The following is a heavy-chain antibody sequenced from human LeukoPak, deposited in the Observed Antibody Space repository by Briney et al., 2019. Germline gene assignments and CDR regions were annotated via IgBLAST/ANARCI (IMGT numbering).Heavy chain of an antibody. Sequence: SVKVSCKASGGTFSSYAISWVRQAPGQGLEWMGGIIPIFGTANYAQKFQGRVTITADESTSTAYMELSSLRSEDTAVYYCARRRPFTMVRGVITTGYLFDYWGQGTLVTVSS. J-gene: IGHJ4*02. D-gene: IGHD3-10*01. CDR2: IIPIFGTA. CDR1: GGTFSSYA. CDR3: ARRRPFTMVRGVITTGYLFDY. V-gene: IGHV1-69*13.